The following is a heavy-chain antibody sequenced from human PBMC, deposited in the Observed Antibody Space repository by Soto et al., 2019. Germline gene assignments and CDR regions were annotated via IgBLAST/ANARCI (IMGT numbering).Heavy chain of an antibody. CDR2: INAGNGNT. V-gene: IGHV1-3*01. CDR1: GYTFTSYA. J-gene: IGHJ4*02. Sequence: QVQLVQSGAEVKKPGASVKVSCKASGYTFTSYAMHWVRQAPGQRLEWMGWINAGNGNTKYSQKFQGRVTITRDTSASTAYMELSSLRSEDTAVYYCARDAGFRVRGVRVCCGYWGQGTLVTVSS. CDR3: ARDAGFRVRGVRVCCGY. D-gene: IGHD3-10*01.